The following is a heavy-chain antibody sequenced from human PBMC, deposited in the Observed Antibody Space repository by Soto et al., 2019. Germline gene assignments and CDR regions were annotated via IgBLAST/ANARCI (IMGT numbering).Heavy chain of an antibody. V-gene: IGHV3-30-3*01. Sequence: GGSLRLSCAASGFTFSRYAMHWVRQAPGKGLEWVAVISYDGSNKYYADSVKGRFTISRDNSKNTLYLQMNSLRAEDTAVYYCARGFTIFGADNWFDPWGQGTLVTVSS. CDR1: GFTFSRYA. CDR2: ISYDGSNK. J-gene: IGHJ5*02. CDR3: ARGFTIFGADNWFDP. D-gene: IGHD3-3*01.